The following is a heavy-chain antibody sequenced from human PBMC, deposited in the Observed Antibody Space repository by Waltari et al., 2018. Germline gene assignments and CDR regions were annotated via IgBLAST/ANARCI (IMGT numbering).Heavy chain of an antibody. J-gene: IGHJ4*02. CDR3: ARNIMRRIDE. D-gene: IGHD3-16*01. CDR1: GFTFNSFG. Sequence: QVRLVQSGTEVKRPGASVKVSCKASGFTFNSFGFSWVRQAPGHGLEWLGWISAYSGATHYAEKFQGRVTMTTDTSTDSVYMDRRSLRSDDTAVYFCARNIMRRIDEWGQGTLLTVSS. V-gene: IGHV1-18*01. CDR2: ISAYSGAT.